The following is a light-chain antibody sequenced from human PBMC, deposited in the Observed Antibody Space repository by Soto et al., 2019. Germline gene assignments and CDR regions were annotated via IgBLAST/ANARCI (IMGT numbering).Light chain of an antibody. Sequence: EIVLTQSPGTLSLSPGERATLSCRASQSVSSSYLAWYQQKPGQAPRLLIYGASSRATGIPDRFSGSGSGTDFTLTISRLEPGDVAVYYCQQYGSSPITFGQGTRLESK. V-gene: IGKV3-20*01. CDR1: QSVSSSY. CDR2: GAS. CDR3: QQYGSSPIT. J-gene: IGKJ5*01.